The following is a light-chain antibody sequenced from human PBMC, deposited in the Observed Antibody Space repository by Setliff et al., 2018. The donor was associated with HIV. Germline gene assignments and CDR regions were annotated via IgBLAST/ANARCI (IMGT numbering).Light chain of an antibody. CDR2: DVT. J-gene: IGLJ1*01. CDR3: SSSTASAPYV. Sequence: QSVLTQPASVSGSPGQSITISCTGSSSDIGSYDSISWYQQLPGKAPEVVIFDVTSRPSGVSVRFSGSKSGNTASLTISGLQAEDEGDCSSSTASAPYVFGTGTKGTVL. V-gene: IGLV2-14*01. CDR1: SSDIGSYDS.